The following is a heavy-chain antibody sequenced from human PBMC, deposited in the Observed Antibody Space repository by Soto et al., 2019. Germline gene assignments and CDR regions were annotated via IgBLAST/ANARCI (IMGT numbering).Heavy chain of an antibody. CDR3: ARGPLIVVVPAAIHSWFDP. J-gene: IGHJ5*02. V-gene: IGHV4-34*01. CDR2: INHSGST. Sequence: QVQLQQWGAGLLKPSETLSLTCAVYGGSFSGYYWSWIRQPPGKGLEWIGEINHSGSTNYNPSLKSRVTISVDTSKNQFSLKLSSVTAADTAVYYCARGPLIVVVPAAIHSWFDPWGQGTLVTVSS. D-gene: IGHD2-2*01. CDR1: GGSFSGYY.